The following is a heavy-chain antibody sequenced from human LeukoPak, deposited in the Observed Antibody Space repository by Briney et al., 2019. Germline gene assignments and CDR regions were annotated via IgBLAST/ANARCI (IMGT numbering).Heavy chain of an antibody. CDR3: ARDYSNSLLDY. Sequence: GRSLRLSCAAYGFTFSSYAMHWVRQAPGKGLEWVAVISYDGSNKNYADSVKGRFTISRDNSKNTLYLQMNSLRVEDTAVYYCARDYSNSLLDYWGQGTLVTVSS. CDR2: ISYDGSNK. D-gene: IGHD4-11*01. CDR1: GFTFSSYA. V-gene: IGHV3-30*04. J-gene: IGHJ4*02.